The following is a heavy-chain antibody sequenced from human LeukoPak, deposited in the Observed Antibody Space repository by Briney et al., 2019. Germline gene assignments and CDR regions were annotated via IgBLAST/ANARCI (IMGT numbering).Heavy chain of an antibody. CDR3: ARDSTTSSLADP. CDR1: GYTFTNYY. D-gene: IGHD2-2*01. Sequence: ASVKVSFKASGYTFTNYYLHWVRQAPGQGLEWMGIIHPSGGSTAYAQKFQGRVTMTRDTSTSTVYMELSSLRSEDTAVYYCARDSTTSSLADPWGQGTLVTVSS. J-gene: IGHJ5*02. V-gene: IGHV1-46*01. CDR2: IHPSGGST.